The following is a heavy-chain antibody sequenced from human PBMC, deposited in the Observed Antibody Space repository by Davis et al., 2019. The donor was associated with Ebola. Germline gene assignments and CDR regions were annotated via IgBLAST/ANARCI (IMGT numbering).Heavy chain of an antibody. Sequence: SMRPSCLPSGSSVPYSYMGWVRQVQGKGLEWDALIFSGGATNYADSVRGRLGISRDTSKNTVYLQMNSLRVQDQGIYYCAIDGPPIEGAVPPYSWGLGSLITVS. V-gene: IGHV3-66*01. J-gene: IGHJ4*02. D-gene: IGHD1-26*01. CDR1: GSSVPYSY. CDR3: AIDGPPIEGAVPPYS. CDR2: IFSGGAT.